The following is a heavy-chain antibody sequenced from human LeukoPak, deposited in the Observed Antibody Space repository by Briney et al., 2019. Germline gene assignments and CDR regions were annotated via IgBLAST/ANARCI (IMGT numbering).Heavy chain of an antibody. J-gene: IGHJ4*02. CDR3: ARDLFSGSYQEDF. Sequence: GESLRLSCAASGFTLSSYWMSWVRQAPGKGLEWVANIKYDGSAKYCVDSVKGRFTISRDDAKNSLYLEMNSLRAEDTAVYYCARDLFSGSYQEDFWGQGALVTVSS. CDR2: IKYDGSAK. CDR1: GFTLSSYW. V-gene: IGHV3-7*01. D-gene: IGHD1-26*01.